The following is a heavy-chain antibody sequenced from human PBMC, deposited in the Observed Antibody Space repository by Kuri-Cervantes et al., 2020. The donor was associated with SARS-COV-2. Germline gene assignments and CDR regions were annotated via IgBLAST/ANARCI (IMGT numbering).Heavy chain of an antibody. CDR2: IRYDGSNK. CDR1: GFTFSSYS. V-gene: IGHV3-30*02. J-gene: IGHJ4*02. D-gene: IGHD3-3*01. CDR3: AKDFWSGYYYFDY. Sequence: GESLKISCAASGFTFSSYSMNWVRQAPGKGLEWVAFIRYDGSNKYYADSVKGRFTISRDNSKNTLYLQMNSLRAEDTAVYYCAKDFWSGYYYFDYWDQGTLVTVSS.